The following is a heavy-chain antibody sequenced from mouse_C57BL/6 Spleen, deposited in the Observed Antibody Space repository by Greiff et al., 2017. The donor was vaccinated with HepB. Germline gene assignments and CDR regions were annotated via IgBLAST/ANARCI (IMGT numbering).Heavy chain of an antibody. J-gene: IGHJ4*01. CDR3: ARSGVTTPHYYAMDY. Sequence: EVQLQQSGPELVKPGASVKISCKASGYTFTDYYMNWVKQSHGKSLEWIGDINPNNGGTSYNQKFKGKATLTVDKSSSTAYMELRSLTSEDSAVYYCARSGVTTPHYYAMDYWGQGTSVTVSS. D-gene: IGHD2-2*01. V-gene: IGHV1-26*01. CDR1: GYTFTDYY. CDR2: INPNNGGT.